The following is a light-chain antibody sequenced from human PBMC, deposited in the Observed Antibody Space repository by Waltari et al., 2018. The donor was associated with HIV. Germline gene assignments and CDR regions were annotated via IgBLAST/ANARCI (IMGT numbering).Light chain of an antibody. CDR3: AAWNDSLSGYV. Sequence: QSVLTQPPSASGTPGQRVTISCSGSSSNIGRNYVYWHQQLPGTAPKLLIYRNNQRPSGVPDRFSGSKFGTSASLAINGLRSEDEADYYCAAWNDSLSGYVFGTGTKVTV. CDR1: SSNIGRNY. CDR2: RNN. V-gene: IGLV1-47*01. J-gene: IGLJ1*01.